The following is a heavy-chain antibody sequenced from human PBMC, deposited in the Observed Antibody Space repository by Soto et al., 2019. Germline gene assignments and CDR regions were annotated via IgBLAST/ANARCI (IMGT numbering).Heavy chain of an antibody. CDR3: APAPFGGQQLGY. V-gene: IGHV1-58*01. Sequence: QMQLVQSGPEVKKPGTSVKVSCKASGFTFTSSAVQWVRQARGQRLEWIGWIVVGSGNTNYAQKFQERVTITRDMSTSTAYMELSSLRSEDTAVYYCAPAPFGGQQLGYWGQGTLVTVSS. CDR2: IVVGSGNT. CDR1: GFTFTSSA. J-gene: IGHJ4*02. D-gene: IGHD6-13*01.